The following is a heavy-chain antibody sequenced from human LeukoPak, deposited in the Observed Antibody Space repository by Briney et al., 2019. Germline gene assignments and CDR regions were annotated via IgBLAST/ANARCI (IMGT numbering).Heavy chain of an antibody. CDR2: IHGGGST. D-gene: IGHD4-11*01. CDR3: ARGGQLTRVEYYFDY. J-gene: IGHJ4*02. Sequence: GGSLRLSCAGSGFTFSSHWIGWVRQAPGKGLEWVSGIHGGGSTHYADSVKGRFTLSRDISMNTLYLQMNSLRADDTAVYYCARGGQLTRVEYYFDYWGQGTLVTVSS. CDR1: GFTFSSHW. V-gene: IGHV3-53*01.